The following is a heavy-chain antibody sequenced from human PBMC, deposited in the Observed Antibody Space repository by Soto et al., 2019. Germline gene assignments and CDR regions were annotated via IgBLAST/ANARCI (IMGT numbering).Heavy chain of an antibody. CDR3: ARAASYYSLWSGYYPSRNGMDV. Sequence: QVQVVESGGGVVQPGRSLRLSCAASGFTFSSFGMHWVRQAPGKGLEWVSLIWYDGSKKSYGDSVKGRFTISRDNSRNPVDLQRNSLRADDTAGYYCARAASYYSLWSGYYPSRNGMDVWGQGTTVTGSS. D-gene: IGHD3-3*01. CDR2: IWYDGSKK. J-gene: IGHJ6*02. V-gene: IGHV3-33*01. CDR1: GFTFSSFG.